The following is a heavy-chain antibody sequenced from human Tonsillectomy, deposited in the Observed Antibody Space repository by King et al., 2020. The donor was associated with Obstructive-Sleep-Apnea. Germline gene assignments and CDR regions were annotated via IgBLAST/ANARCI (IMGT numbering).Heavy chain of an antibody. V-gene: IGHV4-61*01. D-gene: IGHD1-1*01. Sequence: QLQESGPGLVKPSETLSLTCIVSGDSVSTDSFYWSWIRQSPGKGLEWIGYMYNRGSASYNPSLRSRVTISLDTSRNEFSLRLRSVTDADSALYFCAGERGLKGGLYTTEYFYYSLDVWGQGTTVTVSS. CDR3: AGERGLKGGLYTTEYFYYSLDV. CDR1: GDSVSTDSFY. CDR2: MYNRGSA. J-gene: IGHJ6*03.